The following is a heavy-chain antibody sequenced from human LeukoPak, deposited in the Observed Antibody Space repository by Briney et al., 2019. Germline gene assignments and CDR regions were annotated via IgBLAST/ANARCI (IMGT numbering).Heavy chain of an antibody. D-gene: IGHD6-13*01. CDR3: ARSSSWSRETDY. J-gene: IGHJ4*02. CDR1: GFTVSTNY. Sequence: PGGSLRLSCAASGFTVSTNYINWVRQAPGKGLEWIGSIYYSGSTYYNPSLKSRVTISVDTSKNQFSLKLSSVTAADTAVYYCARSSSWSRETDYWGQGTLVTVSS. CDR2: IYYSGST. V-gene: IGHV4-39*07.